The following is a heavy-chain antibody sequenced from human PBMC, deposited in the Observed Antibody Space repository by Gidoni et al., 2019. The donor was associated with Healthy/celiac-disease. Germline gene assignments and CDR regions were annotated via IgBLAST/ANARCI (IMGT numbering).Heavy chain of an antibody. D-gene: IGHD3-10*01. Sequence: QLQLQESGPGLVKPSETLSLTCTVSGGSISSSSSYWGWIRQPPGKGLEWIGSIYYSGSTYYNPSLKSRVTISVDTSKNQFSLKLSSVTAADTAVYYCARERRTMVRGVIIRDRFDYWGQGTLVTVSS. CDR2: IYYSGST. CDR3: ARERRTMVRGVIIRDRFDY. CDR1: GGSISSSSSY. J-gene: IGHJ4*02. V-gene: IGHV4-39*07.